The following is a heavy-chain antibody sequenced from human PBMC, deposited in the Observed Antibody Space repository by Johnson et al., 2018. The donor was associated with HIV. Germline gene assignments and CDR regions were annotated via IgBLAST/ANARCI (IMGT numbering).Heavy chain of an antibody. J-gene: IGHJ3*02. CDR3: ARGGQLPALDGFDI. CDR2: MNQDESEK. D-gene: IGHD6-6*01. CDR1: GFIFSSYW. V-gene: IGHV3-7*05. Sequence: VQLVESGGGLVQPGGSLRLSCEASGFIFSSYWMNWVRRAPGKGLEWVANMNQDESEKYYVDSVKGRFTISRDNAKNSLNLQMNSLRAEDTAVYYCARGGQLPALDGFDIWGQGTMVTVSS.